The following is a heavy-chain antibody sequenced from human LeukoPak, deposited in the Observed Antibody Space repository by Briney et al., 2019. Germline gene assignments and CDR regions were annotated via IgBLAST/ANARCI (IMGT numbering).Heavy chain of an antibody. CDR3: ARDNSGWYHWFDP. CDR1: GYTFTSYD. D-gene: IGHD6-19*01. V-gene: IGHV1-8*03. CDR2: MYPNSGNT. J-gene: IGHJ5*02. Sequence: ASVKVSCKASGYTFTSYDINWVRQATGQGLEWMGWMYPNSGNTGYAQKFQGRLTITRNTSISTAYMELSSLRSEDTAVYYCARDNSGWYHWFDPWGQGTLVTVSS.